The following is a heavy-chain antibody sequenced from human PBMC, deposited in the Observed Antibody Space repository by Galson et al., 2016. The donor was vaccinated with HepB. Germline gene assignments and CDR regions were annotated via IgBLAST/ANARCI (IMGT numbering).Heavy chain of an antibody. V-gene: IGHV1-69*13. J-gene: IGHJ2*01. D-gene: IGHD3-10*01. CDR2: IMPLFRTT. Sequence: SVKVSCKASGGTFSSYTLSWVRQAPGQGLEWMGGIMPLFRTTNYAQKFQGRVTITADESTSTAYMELSSLRSEDTAVYYCARLRGSGVWGRGTLVTVSS. CDR3: ARLRGSGV. CDR1: GGTFSSYT.